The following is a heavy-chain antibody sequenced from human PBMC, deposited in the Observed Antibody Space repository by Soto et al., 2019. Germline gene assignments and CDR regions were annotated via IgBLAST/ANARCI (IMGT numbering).Heavy chain of an antibody. V-gene: IGHV1-8*01. CDR2: MNPNSGNT. Sequence: ASLKVSCKASGYTFTSYDINWVRQATGQGLEWMGWMNPNSGNTGYAQKFQGRVTMTRNPSISTAYMELSSLRSEDTAVYYCARGLLLWFGEKSYAFDIWGQGTMVTVSS. D-gene: IGHD3-10*01. J-gene: IGHJ3*02. CDR3: ARGLLLWFGEKSYAFDI. CDR1: GYTFTSYD.